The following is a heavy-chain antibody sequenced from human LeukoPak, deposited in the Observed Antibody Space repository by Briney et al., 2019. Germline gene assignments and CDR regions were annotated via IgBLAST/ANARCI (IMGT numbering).Heavy chain of an antibody. CDR1: GFTFSSYS. Sequence: GGSLRLSCEASGFTFSSYSMNWVRQAPGKGLEWVSYISSSSSTIYYADSVKGRFTISRDNAKNSLYLQMNSLRAEDTAVYYCARGHIVVVTAMPFDYWGQGTLVTVSS. CDR3: ARGHIVVVTAMPFDY. D-gene: IGHD2-21*02. J-gene: IGHJ4*02. CDR2: ISSSSSTI. V-gene: IGHV3-48*01.